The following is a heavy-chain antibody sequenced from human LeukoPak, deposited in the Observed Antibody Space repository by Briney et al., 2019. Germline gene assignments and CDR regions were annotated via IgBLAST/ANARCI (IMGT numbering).Heavy chain of an antibody. CDR2: INPNSGGT. J-gene: IGHJ4*02. CDR3: ARDCTNGVCYFLFDY. CDR1: GYTFTGYY. Sequence: WASVKVSCKASGYTFTGYYMHWVRQAPGQGLEWMGRINPNSGGTNYAQQFQGRVTMTRDTSISTAYMELSRLRSDDTAVYYCARDCTNGVCYFLFDYWGQGTLVTVSS. D-gene: IGHD2-8*01. V-gene: IGHV1-2*06.